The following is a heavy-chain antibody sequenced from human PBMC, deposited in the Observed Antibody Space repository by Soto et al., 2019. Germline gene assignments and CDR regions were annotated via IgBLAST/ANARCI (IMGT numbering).Heavy chain of an antibody. Sequence: SETLSLTCAVYGGSFSGYYWSWIRQPPGKGLEWIGEINHSGSTNYNPSLRGRVTMSVDTSNNQFSLKLSSVTAADTAVYYCGRRYGSAIDYWGQGTLVTVSSGKPQKASVKSPARLLDTPSLAMLCIGCARPPDKGLTGSFLWYFDLWGRGTLVTVSS. CDR1: GGSFSGYY. D-gene: IGHD2-8*01. J-gene: IGHJ2*01. CDR3: GRRYGSAIDYWGQGTLVTVSSGKPQKASVKSPARLLDTPSLAMLCIGCARPPDKGLTGSFLWYFDL. CDR2: INHSGST. V-gene: IGHV4-34*01.